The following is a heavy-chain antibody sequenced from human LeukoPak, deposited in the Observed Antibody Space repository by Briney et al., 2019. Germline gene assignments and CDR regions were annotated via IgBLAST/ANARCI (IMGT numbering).Heavy chain of an antibody. CDR3: AKARGLYCSSTSCYDCDV. J-gene: IGHJ6*04. CDR1: GYTVTAYY. V-gene: IGHV1-2*02. Sequence: GASVKVSCKAFGYTVTAYYIHWVRQAPGQGLEWMGWINPNSGGTNYAQKFQGRVTLTRDTSITTAYMELSRLRSDDTAVYYCAKARGLYCSSTSCYDCDVWGKGTTVTVSS. CDR2: INPNSGGT. D-gene: IGHD2-2*01.